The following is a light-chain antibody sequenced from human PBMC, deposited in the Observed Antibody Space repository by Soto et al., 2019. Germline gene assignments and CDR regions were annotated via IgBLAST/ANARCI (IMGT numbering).Light chain of an antibody. CDR1: QGIXXY. V-gene: IGKV1-33*01. J-gene: IGKJ4*01. CDR3: QHYDDPPLS. CDR2: DAS. Sequence: DIQMTQSPSSLSASVGDXVTITCQASQGIXXYLNWYQQKPGKAPKLLIYDASNLETGVPSRFSGSGSGTDFTFTISSLQPEDIATYYCQHYDDPPLSFGGGTKVEIK.